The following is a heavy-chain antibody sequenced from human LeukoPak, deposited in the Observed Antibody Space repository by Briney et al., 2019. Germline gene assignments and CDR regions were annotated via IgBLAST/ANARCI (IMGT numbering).Heavy chain of an antibody. CDR2: ISWNSGSI. D-gene: IGHD6-13*01. CDR1: GFTFDDYA. Sequence: PGRSLRLSCAASGFTFDDYAMHWVRQAPGKGLEWVSGISWNSGSIGYADSVKGRFTISRDNAKNSPYLQMNSLRAEDTALYYCAKDRYSSSWYPSEDFGYWGQGTLVTVSS. V-gene: IGHV3-9*01. CDR3: AKDRYSSSWYPSEDFGY. J-gene: IGHJ4*02.